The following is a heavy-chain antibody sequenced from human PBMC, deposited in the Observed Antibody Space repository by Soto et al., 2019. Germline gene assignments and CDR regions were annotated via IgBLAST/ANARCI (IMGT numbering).Heavy chain of an antibody. D-gene: IGHD3-3*01. V-gene: IGHV4-34*01. Sequence: QVQLQQWGAGLLKPSETLSLTCAVYGGSFSGYYWNWIRQPPGKGLEWIGEINHSGSTNYNPSLKSRVTISVDTSKNQFSLKLSSVTAADTAVYYCARGPGSDYDFWSGYFTVDYYYMDVWGKGTTVTVSS. J-gene: IGHJ6*03. CDR3: ARGPGSDYDFWSGYFTVDYYYMDV. CDR2: INHSGST. CDR1: GGSFSGYY.